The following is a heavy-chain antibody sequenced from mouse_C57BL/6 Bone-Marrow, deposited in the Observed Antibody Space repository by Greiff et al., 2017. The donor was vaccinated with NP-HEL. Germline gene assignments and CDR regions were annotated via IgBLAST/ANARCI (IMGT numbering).Heavy chain of an antibody. CDR2: IHPNSGST. CDR3: ARWDSTLYYNAMDY. V-gene: IGHV1-64*01. Sequence: QVQLQQPGAELVKPGASVKLSCKASGYTFTSYWMHWVKQRPGQGLEWIGMIHPNSGSTNYNEKFKSKATLTVDKSSSTAYMQLSSLTSEDSAVYYCARWDSTLYYNAMDYWGQGTSVTVSS. J-gene: IGHJ4*01. CDR1: GYTFTSYW. D-gene: IGHD5-1*01.